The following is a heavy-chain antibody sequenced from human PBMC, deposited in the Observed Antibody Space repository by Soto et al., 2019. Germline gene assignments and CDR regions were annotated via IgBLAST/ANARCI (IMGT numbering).Heavy chain of an antibody. CDR3: ARGERQQQRDC. CDR1: GDSISSSKW. J-gene: IGHJ4*02. V-gene: IGHV4-4*02. CDR2: IYHSGST. D-gene: IGHD6-13*01. Sequence: QVQLQESGPGLVKPSGTLSLTCAVSGDSISSSKWWSWVRQPPGKGLEWIGEIYHSGSTNYNPSLKSRVIISVDTSKNHFSLKLSSVTDADTAVYYCARGERQQQRDCWGQGTLVTVSS.